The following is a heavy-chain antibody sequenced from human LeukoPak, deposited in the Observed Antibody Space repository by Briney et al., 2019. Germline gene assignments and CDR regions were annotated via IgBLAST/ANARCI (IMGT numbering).Heavy chain of an antibody. CDR3: ARSLRSMVRGVREFDY. Sequence: GGSLRLTCAASGFTFSSYAMSWVRQAPGKGLEWVSAISGSGGSTYYADSVKGRFTISRDNSKNTLYLQMNSLRAEDTAVYYCARSLRSMVRGVREFDYWGQGTLVTVSS. V-gene: IGHV3-23*01. CDR2: ISGSGGST. CDR1: GFTFSSYA. D-gene: IGHD3-10*01. J-gene: IGHJ4*02.